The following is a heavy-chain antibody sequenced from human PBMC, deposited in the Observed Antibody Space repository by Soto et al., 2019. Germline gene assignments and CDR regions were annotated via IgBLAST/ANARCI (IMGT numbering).Heavy chain of an antibody. CDR3: ASGKYGMDV. J-gene: IGHJ6*02. V-gene: IGHV4-34*01. Sequence: SETLSLTCAVYGGSFSGYYWSWIRQPPGKGLEWIGEINHSGSTNYNPALKSRVTISVDTSKNQFSLKLSSVTAADTAVYYCASGKYGMDVWGQGTTVTVSS. CDR2: INHSGST. CDR1: GGSFSGYY.